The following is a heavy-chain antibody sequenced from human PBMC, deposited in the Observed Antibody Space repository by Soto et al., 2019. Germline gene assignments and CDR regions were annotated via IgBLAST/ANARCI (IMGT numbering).Heavy chain of an antibody. CDR2: IYIAGST. J-gene: IGHJ4*02. Sequence: EGQVVETGGGLIQTGGSLRLSCAASGFTVSNNDMSLVRQAPGKGLDLVSVIYIAGSTYYADSVNVRFTISRDTSKNTLFLQMHSLSAEDTAMYYCVSRSSGPDYWGQGTLVNVSS. CDR1: GFTVSNND. V-gene: IGHV3-53*02. D-gene: IGHD6-6*01. CDR3: VSRSSGPDY.